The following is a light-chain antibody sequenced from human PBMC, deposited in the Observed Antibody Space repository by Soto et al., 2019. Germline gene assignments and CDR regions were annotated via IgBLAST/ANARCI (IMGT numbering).Light chain of an antibody. J-gene: IGKJ5*01. Sequence: EIVMTQSPATLSVSPGERATLSCRASQSVSSYLAWYQQKPGQAPRLLIYGASTRATGIPARSSGSGSGTEFTLTISSLQSEDFAVYYCQQYDNWPSITFGQGTRLEIK. CDR1: QSVSSY. CDR2: GAS. CDR3: QQYDNWPSIT. V-gene: IGKV3-15*01.